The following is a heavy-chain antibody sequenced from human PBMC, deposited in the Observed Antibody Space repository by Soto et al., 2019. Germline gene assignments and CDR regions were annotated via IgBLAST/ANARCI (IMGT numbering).Heavy chain of an antibody. V-gene: IGHV3-30*18. CDR1: GFTFSFYG. Sequence: PGSTLKLSFSNIGFTFSFYGMHWVRQAPGKGLEWVAVISYDGSNKYYADSVKGRFTISRDNSKNTLYLQMNSLRAEDTAVYYCAKDLTGTFDYWGQGT. CDR3: AKDLTGTFDY. CDR2: ISYDGSNK. D-gene: IGHD1-20*01. J-gene: IGHJ4*02.